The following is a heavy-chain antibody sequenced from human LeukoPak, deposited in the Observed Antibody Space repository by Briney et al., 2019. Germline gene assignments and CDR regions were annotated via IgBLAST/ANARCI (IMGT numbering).Heavy chain of an antibody. V-gene: IGHV3-74*01. J-gene: IGHJ4*02. CDR1: GFTFSSYW. CDR3: ARGGFLGAGTGGDHSDY. D-gene: IGHD6-13*01. Sequence: GGSLRLSCAVSGFTFSSYWMHWVRQAPGKGLVWVSHIKTDGSTTAYADSVKGRFTISRDNAKNTLYLQMNSLRAEDTGVYYCARGGFLGAGTGGDHSDYWGQGTLVTVSS. CDR2: IKTDGSTT.